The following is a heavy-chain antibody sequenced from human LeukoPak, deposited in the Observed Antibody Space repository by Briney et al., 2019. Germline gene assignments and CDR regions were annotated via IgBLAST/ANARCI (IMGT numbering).Heavy chain of an antibody. CDR3: ARVIWFGELGLTTYYMDV. D-gene: IGHD3-10*01. CDR1: GFTFSSYE. Sequence: GGSLRLSCAACGFTFSSYEMNWVRQAPGKGLEWVAYISTSGSTTYYADSVKGRFTISRDNAKNSLYLQMNSLRAEVTAVYYCARVIWFGELGLTTYYMDVWGKGTTVTVSS. V-gene: IGHV3-48*03. CDR2: ISTSGSTT. J-gene: IGHJ6*03.